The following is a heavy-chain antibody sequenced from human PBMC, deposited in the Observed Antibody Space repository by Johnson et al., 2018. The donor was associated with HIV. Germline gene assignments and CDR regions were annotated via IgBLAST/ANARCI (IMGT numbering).Heavy chain of an antibody. CDR1: GFTFDDYA. CDR3: ASGYNDAFDI. CDR2: ISWNSDDI. J-gene: IGHJ3*02. D-gene: IGHD5-12*01. Sequence: QLVESGGGLVQPGRSLRLSCAASGFTFDDYAMHWVRQAPGKGLEWVSGISWNSDDIDYADSVKGRFTISRDNAKNSLYLQMNSLRAEDTAVYYCASGYNDAFDIWGQGTMVTVSS. V-gene: IGHV3-9*01.